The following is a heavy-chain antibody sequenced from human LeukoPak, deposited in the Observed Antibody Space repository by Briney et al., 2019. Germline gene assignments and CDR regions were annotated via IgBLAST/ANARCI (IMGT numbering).Heavy chain of an antibody. V-gene: IGHV1-69*04. D-gene: IGHD2-15*01. CDR1: GYAFTGYY. CDR2: IIPILGIA. Sequence: SVKVSCKASGYAFTGYYMHWVRQAPGQGLEWMGRIIPILGIANYAQKFQGRVTITADKSTSTAYMELSSLRSEDTAVYYCARVCYRNWFDPWGQGTLVTVSS. CDR3: ARVCYRNWFDP. J-gene: IGHJ5*02.